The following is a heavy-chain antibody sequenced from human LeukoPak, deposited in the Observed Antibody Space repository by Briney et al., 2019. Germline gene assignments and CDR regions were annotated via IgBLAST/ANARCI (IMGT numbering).Heavy chain of an antibody. V-gene: IGHV3-48*01. CDR2: ISSSSSTI. CDR1: GFTFSSYS. Sequence: PGGSLRLSCAASGFTFSSYSMNWVRQAPGKGLEWVSYISSSSSTIYYADSVKGRFTISRDNAKNSLYLQMNSLRAEDTAVYYCARYTPGYPAYEAVDYWGQGTLVTVSS. D-gene: IGHD2-21*01. CDR3: ARYTPGYPAYEAVDY. J-gene: IGHJ4*02.